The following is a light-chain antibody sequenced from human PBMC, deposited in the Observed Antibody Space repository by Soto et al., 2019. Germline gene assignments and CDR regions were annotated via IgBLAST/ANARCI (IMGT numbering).Light chain of an antibody. CDR3: QQYGNSPFT. CDR1: QSVTGSK. V-gene: IGKV3-20*01. J-gene: IGKJ2*01. CDR2: GAS. Sequence: EIVLTQSPGPLSLSPGTRATLSCRASQSVTGSKLAWYQQRPGQAPRLLIYGASTRATDIPARFSGSGSGTNYTLIISGLEPEDFALYFCQQYGNSPFTFGQGTKLDIK.